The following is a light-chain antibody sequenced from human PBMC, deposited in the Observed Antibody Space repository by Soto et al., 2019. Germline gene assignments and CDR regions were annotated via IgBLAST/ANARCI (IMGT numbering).Light chain of an antibody. CDR2: YAS. V-gene: IGKV3-15*01. CDR3: QQYNNWLS. CDR1: QSVSSN. Sequence: EIVMTQSPVTLSVSPGERATLSCRASQSVSSNLAWYQQKPGQAPRLLISYASSRATGIPARFSGSGSGTDFTLTISSLQSEDYAVYYCQQYNNWLSFGQGTRLE. J-gene: IGKJ5*01.